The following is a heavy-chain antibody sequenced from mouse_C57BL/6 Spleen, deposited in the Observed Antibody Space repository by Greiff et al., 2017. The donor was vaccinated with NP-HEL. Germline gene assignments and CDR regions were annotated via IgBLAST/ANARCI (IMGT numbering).Heavy chain of an antibody. J-gene: IGHJ1*03. V-gene: IGHV1-74*01. Sequence: QVQLQQSGAELVKPGASVKVSCKASGYTFTSYWMHWVKQRPGQGLEWIGRIHPSDSYTNYNQKFKGKATLTVDKSSSTAYMQLSSLTSEDSAVYYCAIDGYYVYFDVWGTGTTVTVSS. D-gene: IGHD2-3*01. CDR3: AIDGYYVYFDV. CDR1: GYTFTSYW. CDR2: IHPSDSYT.